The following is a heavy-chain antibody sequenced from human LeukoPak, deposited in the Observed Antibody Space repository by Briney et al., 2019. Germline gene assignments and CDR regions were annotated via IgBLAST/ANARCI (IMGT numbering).Heavy chain of an antibody. J-gene: IGHJ4*02. CDR3: ARAETARDGYNFDY. V-gene: IGHV3-53*01. CDR2: IYSGGST. CDR1: GFTFTSYN. Sequence: GGSLRLSCAASGFTFTSYNMNWVRQAPGKGLEWVSVIYSGGSTYYADSVKGRFTISRDNSKNTLYLQMNSLRAEDTAVYYCARAETARDGYNFDYWGQGTLVTVSS. D-gene: IGHD5-24*01.